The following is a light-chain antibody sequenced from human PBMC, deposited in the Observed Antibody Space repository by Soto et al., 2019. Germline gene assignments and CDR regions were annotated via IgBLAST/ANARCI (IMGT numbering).Light chain of an antibody. J-gene: IGKJ1*01. CDR3: QQTYDTPWT. CDR1: QSIGDY. CDR2: AAS. V-gene: IGKV1-39*01. Sequence: DIQMTQSPSSLSASVGDRVAISCRASQSIGDYLNWYQQKPGKAPKLLIYAASSLHSGVPSRFRGTESGTDFTLTISSLQPEDFATYFCQQTYDTPWTFGHGTTVESK.